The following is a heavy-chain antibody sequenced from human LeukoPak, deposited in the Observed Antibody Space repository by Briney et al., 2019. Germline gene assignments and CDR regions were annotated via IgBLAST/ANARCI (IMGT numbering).Heavy chain of an antibody. CDR2: IYYSGST. V-gene: IGHV4-39*01. J-gene: IGHJ5*02. CDR1: GGSISSSSYY. D-gene: IGHD2-2*01. Sequence: PSETLSLTCTVSGGSISSSSYYWGWIRQPPGKGLEWIGSIYYSGSTYYNPSLKSRVTISVDTSKNQFSLKLSSVTAADTAVYYCARQWRSIVVVPAALGWWFDPWGQGTPVTVSS. CDR3: ARQWRSIVVVPAALGWWFDP.